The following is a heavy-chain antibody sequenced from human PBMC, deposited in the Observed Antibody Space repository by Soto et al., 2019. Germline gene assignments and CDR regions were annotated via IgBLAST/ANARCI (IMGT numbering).Heavy chain of an antibody. CDR2: IYPGDSDA. V-gene: IGHV5-51*01. CDR3: ARRPNWYFDL. J-gene: IGHJ2*01. CDR1: GYSFSTYW. Sequence: PGESLKISCKGSGYSFSTYWIGWVRQMPGIGLEWMGIIYPGDSDARYNPSFQGQVTISADKSISTAYLQWSSLKASDTAMYYCARRPNWYFDLWGRGTLVTVSS.